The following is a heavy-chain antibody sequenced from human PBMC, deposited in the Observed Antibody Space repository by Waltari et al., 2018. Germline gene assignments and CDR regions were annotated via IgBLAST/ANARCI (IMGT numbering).Heavy chain of an antibody. J-gene: IGHJ4*02. CDR3: ARASLRYFDWLPIDY. CDR1: GGSTSSGSYY. D-gene: IGHD3-9*01. CDR2: IHASGST. Sequence: QVQLQESGPGLVNPSQTLSLTCTVSGGSTSSGSYYLCLNRQPAWQGLEWLGRIHASGSTNYNPSLKSRVTISVDTSKNQFSLKLSSVTAADTAVYDCARASLRYFDWLPIDYWGQGTLVTVSS. V-gene: IGHV4-61*02.